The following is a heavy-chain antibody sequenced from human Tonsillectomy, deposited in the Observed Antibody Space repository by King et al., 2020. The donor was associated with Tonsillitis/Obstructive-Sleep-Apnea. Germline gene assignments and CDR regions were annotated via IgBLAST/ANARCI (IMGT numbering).Heavy chain of an antibody. D-gene: IGHD2-2*03. CDR3: ARVGYCSSTSCSTPFDY. Sequence: VQLQQWGAGLLKPSETLSLTCAVYGGSFSGYYWSWIRQPPGKGLEWIGEINHSGSTNYNPSLKSRVPISVDTSKNQFSLKLSSVTAADTAVYYCARVGYCSSTSCSTPFDYWGQGTLVTVSS. CDR2: INHSGST. J-gene: IGHJ4*02. CDR1: GGSFSGYY. V-gene: IGHV4-34*01.